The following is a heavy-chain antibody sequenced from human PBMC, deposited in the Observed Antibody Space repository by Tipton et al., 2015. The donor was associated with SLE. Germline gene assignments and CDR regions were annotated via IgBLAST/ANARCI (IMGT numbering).Heavy chain of an antibody. J-gene: IGHJ4*02. D-gene: IGHD4-17*01. CDR2: ISQSGNT. CDR3: ARDKNGDYYDY. CDR1: GFSLSSGFY. V-gene: IGHV4-38-2*02. Sequence: TLSLTCAVSGFSLSSGFYWGWIRQPPGKGLEWIGSISQSGNTYYNPSLKSRLSMPIDTSRNEVFLSLSSVTAADTAVYYCARDKNGDYYDYWGQGTLVTVSS.